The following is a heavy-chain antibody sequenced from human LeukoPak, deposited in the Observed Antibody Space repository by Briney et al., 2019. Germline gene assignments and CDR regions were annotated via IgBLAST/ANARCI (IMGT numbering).Heavy chain of an antibody. CDR3: AKHLAPSSGYLTLDY. J-gene: IGHJ4*02. CDR2: IYYSGST. V-gene: IGHV4-59*08. Sequence: SGTLSLTCTVSGGSISPYYWSWIRQTPGKGLEWIGHIYYSGSTSYNPSLKSRITISVDTSKNQFSLKLSSVTAADTAVYYCAKHLAPSSGYLTLDYWGQGTLVTVSS. CDR1: GGSISPYY. D-gene: IGHD3-22*01.